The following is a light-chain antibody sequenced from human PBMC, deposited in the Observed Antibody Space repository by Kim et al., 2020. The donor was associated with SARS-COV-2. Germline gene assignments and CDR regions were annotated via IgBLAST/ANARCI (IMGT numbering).Light chain of an antibody. Sequence: VVPGQTASITCSGDKLGDKNACWYHQKPGQSPVLVIYQDSKRPPGIPERFSGANSGNTATLTISGTQAMDEADYYCQASYSSTSYVFGNGTKVTVL. J-gene: IGLJ1*01. CDR2: QDS. CDR3: QASYSSTSYV. V-gene: IGLV3-1*01. CDR1: KLGDKN.